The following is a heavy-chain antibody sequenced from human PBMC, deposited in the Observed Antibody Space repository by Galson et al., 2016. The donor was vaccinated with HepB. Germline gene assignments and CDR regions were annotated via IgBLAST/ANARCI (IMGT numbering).Heavy chain of an antibody. CDR2: INDGGSA. Sequence: ETLSLTCAVSGASFGDFSWSWIRQSPGKGLEWIGEINDGGSANYSPSLKNRVTISVDTSRNQFSLQLTSVTAADTAVYYCARDRVITARGPLSSGGFDIWGQGTQVTVSS. CDR1: GASFGDFS. D-gene: IGHD3-16*01. V-gene: IGHV4-34*01. CDR3: ARDRVITARGPLSSGGFDI. J-gene: IGHJ3*02.